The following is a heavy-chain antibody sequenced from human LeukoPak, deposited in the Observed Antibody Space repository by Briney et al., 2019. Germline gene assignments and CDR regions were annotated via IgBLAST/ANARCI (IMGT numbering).Heavy chain of an antibody. CDR3: AKTTYYYGSGSYHIFDY. J-gene: IGHJ4*02. D-gene: IGHD3-10*01. CDR1: GFTFSSYG. Sequence: GGSLRLSCAASGFTFSSYGMRWVRQAPGKGLEWVAVISYDGSNKYYADSVKGRFTISRDNTKNTLYLQMNSLRAEDTAVYYCAKTTYYYGSGSYHIFDYWGQGTLVTVSS. CDR2: ISYDGSNK. V-gene: IGHV3-30*18.